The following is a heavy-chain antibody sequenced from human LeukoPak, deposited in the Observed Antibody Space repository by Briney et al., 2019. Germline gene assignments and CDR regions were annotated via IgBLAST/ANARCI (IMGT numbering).Heavy chain of an antibody. D-gene: IGHD3-10*01. CDR2: IYYSGST. V-gene: IGHV4-59*12. Sequence: PSETLSLTCTVSGGSISSYYWSWIRQPPGKGLEWIGYIYYSGSTNYNPSLKSRVTISVDTSKNQFSLKLSSVTAADTAVYYCARAGADGSGSSLFDPWGQGTPVTVSS. J-gene: IGHJ5*02. CDR1: GGSISSYY. CDR3: ARAGADGSGSSLFDP.